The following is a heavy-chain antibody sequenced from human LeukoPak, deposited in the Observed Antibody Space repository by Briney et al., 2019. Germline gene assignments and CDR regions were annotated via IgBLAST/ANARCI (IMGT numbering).Heavy chain of an antibody. J-gene: IGHJ4*02. CDR2: ISGSGTDI. CDR1: GFTFSSHE. CDR3: AGDLTAAAGLPGY. Sequence: QPGGSLRLSCAASGFTFSSHEMNWVRQAPGKGLEWVSYISGSGTDIHYADSVKGRFTISRDNAKNSLSLQMNSLRAEDTAVYYCAGDLTAAAGLPGYWGQGTLVTVSS. D-gene: IGHD6-13*01. V-gene: IGHV3-48*03.